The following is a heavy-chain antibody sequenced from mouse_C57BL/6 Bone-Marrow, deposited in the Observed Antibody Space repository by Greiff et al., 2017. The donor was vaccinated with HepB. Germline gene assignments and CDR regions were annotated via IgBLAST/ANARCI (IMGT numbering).Heavy chain of an antibody. J-gene: IGHJ1*03. Sequence: VQLQQPGAELVKPGASVKLSCKASGYTFTSYWMQWVKQRPGQGLEWIGEIDPSDSYTNYNQKFKGKATLTVDTSSSTAYMQLSSLTSEDSAVYDCARRDWDVLVWYFDVWGTGTTVTVSS. CDR3: ARRDWDVLVWYFDV. D-gene: IGHD4-1*01. CDR2: IDPSDSYT. V-gene: IGHV1-50*01. CDR1: GYTFTSYW.